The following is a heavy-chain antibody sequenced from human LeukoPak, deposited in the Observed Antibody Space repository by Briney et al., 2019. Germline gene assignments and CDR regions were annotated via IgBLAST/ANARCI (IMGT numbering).Heavy chain of an antibody. V-gene: IGHV4-34*01. J-gene: IGHJ4*02. CDR1: GGSFSGYY. CDR3: ARRVIVATTSPHYFDY. D-gene: IGHD5-12*01. Sequence: SETLSLTCAVYGGSFSGYYWSWIRQPPGKGLEWIGEINHSGSTNYNPSLKSRVTISVDTSKNQFSLKLSSVTAADTAVYYCARRVIVATTSPHYFDYWGQGTLVTVSS. CDR2: INHSGST.